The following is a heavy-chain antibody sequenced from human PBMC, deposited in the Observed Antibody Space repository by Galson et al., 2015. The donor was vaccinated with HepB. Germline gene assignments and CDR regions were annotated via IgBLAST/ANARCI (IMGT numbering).Heavy chain of an antibody. V-gene: IGHV3-33*01. CDR1: GFTFSSYG. Sequence: SLRLSCAASGFTFSSYGMHWVRQAPGKGLEWVAVIWYDGSNKYYADSVKGRFTISRDNSKNMVYLQMNSLRAEDTAMYYCARDMIEVSVGWFDFDYWGQGTLVTVSS. CDR3: ARDMIEVSVGWFDFDY. CDR2: IWYDGSNK. D-gene: IGHD6-19*01. J-gene: IGHJ4*02.